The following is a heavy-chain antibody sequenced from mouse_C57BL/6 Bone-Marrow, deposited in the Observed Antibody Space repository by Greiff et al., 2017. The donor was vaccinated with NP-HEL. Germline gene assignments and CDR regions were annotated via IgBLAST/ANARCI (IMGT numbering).Heavy chain of an antibody. Sequence: VQLQQSGAELVRPGSSVKLSCKASGYTFTSYWMDWVKQRPGQGLEWIGNIYPSDSETHYNQKFKDKATLTVDKSSSTAYMQLSSLTSEDSAVYYCARPLGPWYFDVWGTGTTVTVSS. CDR3: ARPLGPWYFDV. V-gene: IGHV1-61*01. D-gene: IGHD4-1*01. CDR1: GYTFTSYW. CDR2: IYPSDSET. J-gene: IGHJ1*03.